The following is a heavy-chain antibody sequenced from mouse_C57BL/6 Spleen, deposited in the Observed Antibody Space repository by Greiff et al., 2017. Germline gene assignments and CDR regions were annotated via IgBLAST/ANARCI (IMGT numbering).Heavy chain of an antibody. J-gene: IGHJ3*01. V-gene: IGHV1-18*01. Sequence: VQLQQSGPELVKPGASVKIPCKASGYTFTDYNMDWVKQSHGKSLEWIGDINPNNGGTIYNQKFKGKATLTVDKSSSTAYMELRSLTSEDTAVYYCARLGVFAYWGQGTLVTVSA. CDR3: ARLGVFAY. CDR1: GYTFTDYN. CDR2: INPNNGGT.